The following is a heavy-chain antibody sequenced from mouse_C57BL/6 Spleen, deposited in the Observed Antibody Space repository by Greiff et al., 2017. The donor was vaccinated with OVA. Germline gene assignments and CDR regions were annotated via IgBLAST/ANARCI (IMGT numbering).Heavy chain of an antibody. J-gene: IGHJ4*01. CDR2: ILPGSGST. CDR3: ARLPYSNYREVGYYAMDY. Sequence: QVQLKQSGAELMKPGASVKLSCKATGYTFTGYWIEWVKQRPGHGLEWIGEILPGSGSTNYNEKFKGKATFTADTSSNTAYMQLSSLTTEDSAIYYCARLPYSNYREVGYYAMDYWGQGTSVTVSS. D-gene: IGHD2-5*01. CDR1: GYTFTGYW. V-gene: IGHV1-9*01.